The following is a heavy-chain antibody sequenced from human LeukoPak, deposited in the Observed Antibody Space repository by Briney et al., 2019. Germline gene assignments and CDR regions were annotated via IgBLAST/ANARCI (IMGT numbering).Heavy chain of an antibody. Sequence: GESLQIPCQGSGYSFTSYWIGWARQMPGKGLEWMGIIYPGDSDTRCSPSFQGQVTISADKSISTAYLQWSSLKASDTAMYYCASGMIVAYDAFDIWGQGTMVTVSS. V-gene: IGHV5-51*01. CDR2: IYPGDSDT. CDR1: GYSFTSYW. D-gene: IGHD3-22*01. CDR3: ASGMIVAYDAFDI. J-gene: IGHJ3*02.